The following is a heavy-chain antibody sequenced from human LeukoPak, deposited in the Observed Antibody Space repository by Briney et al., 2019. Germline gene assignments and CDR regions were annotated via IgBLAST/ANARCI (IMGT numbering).Heavy chain of an antibody. D-gene: IGHD3-9*01. CDR2: ISSSSSTI. Sequence: SGGSLRLSCAASGFTFSSYSMNWVRQAPGKGLEWVSYISSSSSTIYYADSVKGRFTISRDNAKNSLYLQMNSLRAEDTAVYYCARDGVLRYFDWLLVPGFFDYWGQGTLVTVSS. J-gene: IGHJ4*02. CDR3: ARDGVLRYFDWLLVPGFFDY. V-gene: IGHV3-48*04. CDR1: GFTFSSYS.